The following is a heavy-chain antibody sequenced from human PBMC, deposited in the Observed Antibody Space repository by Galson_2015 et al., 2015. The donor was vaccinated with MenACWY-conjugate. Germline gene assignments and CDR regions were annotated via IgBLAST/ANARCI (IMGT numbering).Heavy chain of an antibody. V-gene: IGHV3-30*04. J-gene: IGHJ4*02. CDR3: ARPLYYYDSSGDY. CDR1: GFTFSSYA. Sequence: SLRLSCAASGFTFSSYAMHWVRQAPGKGLEWVAVISYDGSNKYYADSVKGRFTISRDNSKNTLYLQMNSLRAEDTAVYYCARPLYYYDSSGDYWGQGTLVTVSS. D-gene: IGHD3-22*01. CDR2: ISYDGSNK.